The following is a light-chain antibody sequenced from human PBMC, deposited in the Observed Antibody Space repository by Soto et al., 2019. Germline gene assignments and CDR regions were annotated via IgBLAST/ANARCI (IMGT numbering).Light chain of an antibody. J-gene: IGKJ1*01. Sequence: EIVLTXSPGSLSLSPGQRATLSCRASQSVDTTFFAWCQKKPGQAPRLLIYGASKRATGIPDRFSGSGSGTDFTLIISRLEPEDFAVYYCQQYMSSVTFGQGTKVEIK. CDR3: QQYMSSVT. V-gene: IGKV3-20*01. CDR1: QSVDTTF. CDR2: GAS.